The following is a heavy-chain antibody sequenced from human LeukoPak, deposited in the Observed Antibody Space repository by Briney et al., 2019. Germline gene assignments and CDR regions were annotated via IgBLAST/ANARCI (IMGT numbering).Heavy chain of an antibody. J-gene: IGHJ4*02. Sequence: GGSLRLSCAASGFTFSSYAMHWVRQAPGKGLEWVAVISYDGSNKYYADSVKGRFTISRDNSKNTLYLQMSSLRAEDTAVYYCARMYQLLYSDYWGQGTLVTVSS. D-gene: IGHD2-2*01. CDR1: GFTFSSYA. CDR3: ARMYQLLYSDY. CDR2: ISYDGSNK. V-gene: IGHV3-30-3*01.